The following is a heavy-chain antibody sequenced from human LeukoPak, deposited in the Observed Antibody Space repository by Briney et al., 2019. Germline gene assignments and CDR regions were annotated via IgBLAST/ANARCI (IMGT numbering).Heavy chain of an antibody. CDR3: VRMSGDGYNTFDY. J-gene: IGHJ4*02. CDR2: FDPEDGET. CDR1: GGTFSSYA. Sequence: ASVKVSCKASGGTFSSYAISWVRQAPGQGLEWMGGFDPEDGETIYAQKFQGRVTMTEDTSTDTAYMELSSLRSEDTAVYYCVRMSGDGYNTFDYWGQGTLVTVSS. D-gene: IGHD5-24*01. V-gene: IGHV1-24*01.